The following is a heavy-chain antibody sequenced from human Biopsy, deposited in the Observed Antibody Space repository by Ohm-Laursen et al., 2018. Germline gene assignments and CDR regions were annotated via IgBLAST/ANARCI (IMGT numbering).Heavy chain of an antibody. D-gene: IGHD1-26*01. CDR2: VYYTGST. J-gene: IGHJ4*02. V-gene: IGHV4-59*01. CDR3: ARVGAGAPSIDYFDY. Sequence: GTLSLTCTVSGDSISSYYWSWIRQPPGKGLQWIGYVYYTGSTNYNPSLRSRVTISVDRSKNQFSLELSSVTAADTAVYYCARVGAGAPSIDYFDYWGQGALVTVPS. CDR1: GDSISSYY.